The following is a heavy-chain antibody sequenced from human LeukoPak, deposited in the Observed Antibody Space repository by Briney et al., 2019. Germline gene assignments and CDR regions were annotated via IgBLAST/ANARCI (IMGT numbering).Heavy chain of an antibody. V-gene: IGHV3-48*04. CDR1: GFTFSSYS. CDR2: ISSSSSTI. J-gene: IGHJ4*02. Sequence: GGSLRLSCAASGFTFSSYSMNWVRQAPGKGLEWVSYISSSSSTIYYADSVKGRFTISRDNAKNSLYLQMNSLRAEDTAVYYCARAGVTSQTYYFDYWGQGTLVTVSS. CDR3: ARAGVTSQTYYFDY. D-gene: IGHD4-17*01.